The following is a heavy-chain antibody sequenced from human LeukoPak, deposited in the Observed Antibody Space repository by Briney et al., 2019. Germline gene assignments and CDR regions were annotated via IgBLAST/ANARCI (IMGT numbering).Heavy chain of an antibody. CDR3: AELGITMIGGV. Sequence: GGSLRLSCAASGFTFSSYAMHWVRQAPGKGLEWVAVISYDGSNKKYADSVKGRFTISRDNAKNSLYLQMDSLRAEDTAVYYCAELGITMIGGVWGKGTTVTISS. D-gene: IGHD3-10*02. CDR2: ISYDGSNK. J-gene: IGHJ6*04. V-gene: IGHV3-30*04. CDR1: GFTFSSYA.